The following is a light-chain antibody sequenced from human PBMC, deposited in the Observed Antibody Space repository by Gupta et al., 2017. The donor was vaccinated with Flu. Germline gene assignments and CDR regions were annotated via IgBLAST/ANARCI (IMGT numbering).Light chain of an antibody. Sequence: ERATLSCRASQSVSSSYLAWYQQKPGQAPRLLIYGASSRATGIPDRFSGSGSGTDFTLTISRLEPEDFAVYYCQQYGSSPFTFGPGTTVDIK. CDR2: GAS. V-gene: IGKV3-20*01. CDR1: QSVSSSY. CDR3: QQYGSSPFT. J-gene: IGKJ3*01.